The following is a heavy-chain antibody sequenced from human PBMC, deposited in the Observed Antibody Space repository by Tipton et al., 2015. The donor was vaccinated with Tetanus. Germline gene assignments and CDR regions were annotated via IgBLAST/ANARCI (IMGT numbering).Heavy chain of an antibody. J-gene: IGHJ5*02. CDR2: IWYDGSNK. CDR1: GFTFSSYA. CDR3: ARGAPGTYNWFGP. Sequence: SLRLSCAASGFTFSSYAMSWVRQAPGKGLEWVAVIWYDGSNKYYADSVKGRFTISRDNSKNTLYLQMNSLRAEDTAVYYCARGAPGTYNWFGPWGQGTLVPVSS. V-gene: IGHV3-33*08. D-gene: IGHD1-7*01.